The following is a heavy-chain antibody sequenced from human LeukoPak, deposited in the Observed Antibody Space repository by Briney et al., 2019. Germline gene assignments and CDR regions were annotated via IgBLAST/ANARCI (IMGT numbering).Heavy chain of an antibody. CDR2: VYYSGST. Sequence: SETLSLTCTISGGSITTYYWSWIRQPAEKGLEWIGNVYYSGSTTYNPSLKTRVTISVDTSKNQFSLRLTSVTAADTAVYYCAADRQEGGSGSYWFDPWGQGTLVTVSS. CDR1: GGSITTYY. CDR3: AADRQEGGSGSYWFDP. J-gene: IGHJ5*02. V-gene: IGHV4-59*01. D-gene: IGHD3-10*01.